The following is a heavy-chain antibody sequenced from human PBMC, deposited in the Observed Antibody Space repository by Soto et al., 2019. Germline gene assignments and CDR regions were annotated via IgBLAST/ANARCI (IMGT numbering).Heavy chain of an antibody. J-gene: IGHJ3*02. Sequence: QVQLQESGPGLVKPSETLSLTCTVSGGSISSYYWSWIRQPPGKGLEWIGYIYYSGSTNYNPSLKSLVTISVETSKNPFSLKLSSVTAADTAVYYCARERASSYAFDIWGQGTMVTVSS. CDR2: IYYSGST. V-gene: IGHV4-59*01. D-gene: IGHD6-6*01. CDR3: ARERASSYAFDI. CDR1: GGSISSYY.